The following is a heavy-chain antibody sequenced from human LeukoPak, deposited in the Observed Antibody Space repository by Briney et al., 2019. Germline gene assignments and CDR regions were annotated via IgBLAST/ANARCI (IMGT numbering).Heavy chain of an antibody. V-gene: IGHV1-46*01. Sequence: ASVKVSCKASGYTFTGYYMHWVRQAPGQGLEWMGIINPSGGSTSYAQKFQGRVTMTRDMSTSTVYMELSSLRSEDTAVYYCARHRPEYYGSGSYYQDLDYWGQGTLVTVSS. CDR1: GYTFTGYY. CDR2: INPSGGST. J-gene: IGHJ4*02. CDR3: ARHRPEYYGSGSYYQDLDY. D-gene: IGHD3-10*01.